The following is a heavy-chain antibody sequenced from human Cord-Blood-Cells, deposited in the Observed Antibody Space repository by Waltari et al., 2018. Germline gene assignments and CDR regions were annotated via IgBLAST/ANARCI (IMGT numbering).Heavy chain of an antibody. D-gene: IGHD6-19*01. CDR2: IIPIFGTA. Sequence: QVQPVQSGAEVKKPGSSVKVSCTASGGTFSSYANSWVRQGPGPGLEWMGGIIPIFGTANYAQKFQGRVTITADESTSTAYMELSSLRSEDTAVYYCAREALAGDHSYWYFDLWGRGTLVTVSS. CDR1: GGTFSSYA. J-gene: IGHJ2*01. CDR3: AREALAGDHSYWYFDL. V-gene: IGHV1-69*01.